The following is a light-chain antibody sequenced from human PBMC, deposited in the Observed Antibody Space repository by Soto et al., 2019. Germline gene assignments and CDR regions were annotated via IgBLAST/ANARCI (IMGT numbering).Light chain of an antibody. CDR1: SSDVGGYNF. Sequence: QSALTQPASASGSPGQSITISCTGTSSDVGGYNFVSWYQQHPGKAPKVMIYDVSNRPSGVSNRFSGSKSGNTASLTISGLQAEDEADYYCTAYRTSDTVVFGGGTKLTVL. CDR2: DVS. J-gene: IGLJ2*01. V-gene: IGLV2-14*03. CDR3: TAYRTSDTVV.